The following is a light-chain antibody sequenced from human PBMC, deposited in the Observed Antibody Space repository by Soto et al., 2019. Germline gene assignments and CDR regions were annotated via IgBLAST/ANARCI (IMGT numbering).Light chain of an antibody. CDR2: EVT. Sequence: QSVLTQPASVTGSPGQSITISSTGTSSDAGGHNYFSWYQPHSGKARKLIIYEVTHRPSRASNHFSGYKSRNPAPPTTPGLQAEYEADYHCSSYTSTSTPCVFGTGTKVTVL. CDR3: SSYTSTSTPCV. V-gene: IGLV2-14*01. CDR1: SSDAGGHNY. J-gene: IGLJ1*01.